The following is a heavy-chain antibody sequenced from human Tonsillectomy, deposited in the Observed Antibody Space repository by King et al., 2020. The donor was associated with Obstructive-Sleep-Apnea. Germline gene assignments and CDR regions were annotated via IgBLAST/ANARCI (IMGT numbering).Heavy chain of an antibody. V-gene: IGHV3-11*01. J-gene: IGHJ6*02. CDR2: ISSSGSTI. CDR1: GFTFSDYY. D-gene: IGHD6-13*01. CDR3: ARSHIAAAVHYYYGMDV. Sequence: VQLVESGGGLVKPGGSLRLSCAASGFTFSDYYMSWIRQAPGKGLEWVSYISSSGSTIYYADSVKGRFTISRDNAKNSLYLQMNSLRAEDTTVYYCARSHIAAAVHYYYGMDVWGQGTTVTVSS.